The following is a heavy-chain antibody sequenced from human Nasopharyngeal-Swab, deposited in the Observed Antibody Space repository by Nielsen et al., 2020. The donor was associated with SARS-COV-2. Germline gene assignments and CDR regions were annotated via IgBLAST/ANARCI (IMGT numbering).Heavy chain of an antibody. J-gene: IGHJ5*02. D-gene: IGHD4-11*01. CDR1: GGSINRND. Sequence: SDTLSLTCTVSGGSINRNDWTWIRQSPGKGLEWIGYIYYTGSTNSNPSLKTRVSISVDTSRNQFSLRLSPVTAADTAVYYCARSVSDYTNNDRFDYFDPWGQGSLVTVSS. CDR3: ARSVSDYTNNDRFDYFDP. V-gene: IGHV4-59*01. CDR2: IYYTGST.